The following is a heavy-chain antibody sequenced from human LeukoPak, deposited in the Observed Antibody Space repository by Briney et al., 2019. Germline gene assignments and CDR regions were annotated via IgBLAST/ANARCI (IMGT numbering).Heavy chain of an antibody. J-gene: IGHJ4*02. D-gene: IGHD1-26*01. CDR1: GITLSNYG. CDR3: AKEGSGSSPRSDY. V-gene: IGHV3-23*01. CDR2: IESDTTT. Sequence: SGGSLRLSCVVSGITLSNYGMSWVRQAPGEGLEWVSTIESDTTTNYADSVKGRFFISRDNSKNTLYLQMTSLRAEDTAVYYCAKEGSGSSPRSDYWGQGTLVTVSS.